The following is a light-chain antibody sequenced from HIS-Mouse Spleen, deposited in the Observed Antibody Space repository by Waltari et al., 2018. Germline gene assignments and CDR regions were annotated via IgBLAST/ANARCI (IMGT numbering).Light chain of an antibody. J-gene: IGLJ2*01. CDR2: EDS. CDR3: YSTDSSGNHRV. CDR1: ALPKNC. V-gene: IGLV3-10*01. Sequence: SYQLTQPPSVSVPPGQTARITCAGDALPKNCASWYQQKPGQAPVLVIYEDSKRPSGIPERFSGSSSGTMATLTISGAQVEDEADYYCYSTDSSGNHRVFGGGTKLTVL.